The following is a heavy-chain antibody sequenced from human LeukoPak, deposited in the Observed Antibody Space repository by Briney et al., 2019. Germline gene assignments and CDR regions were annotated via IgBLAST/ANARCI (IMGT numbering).Heavy chain of an antibody. J-gene: IGHJ4*02. V-gene: IGHV1-69*06. CDR3: ARGGTNIVATIRGPPGITRDGDYFDY. Sequence: SVKVSCKASGGTFSSYAISWVRQAPGQGLEWMGGIIPIFGTANYAQKFQGRVTITADKSTSTAYMELSSLRSEDTAVYYCARGGTNIVATIRGPPGITRDGDYFDYWGQGTLVTVSS. D-gene: IGHD5-12*01. CDR1: GGTFSSYA. CDR2: IIPIFGTA.